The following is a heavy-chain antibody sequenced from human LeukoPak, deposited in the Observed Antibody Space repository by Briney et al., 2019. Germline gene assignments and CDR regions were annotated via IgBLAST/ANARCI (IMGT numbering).Heavy chain of an antibody. V-gene: IGHV4-4*07. Sequence: ASETLSLTCTVSGGSISSYYWTWIRQPAGKGLEWIGRIYTSGSTNYNPSLKSRVTMSVDTSKNQFSLKLSSVTAADTAVYYCAGGSTVTLDYWGQGTLVTVSS. CDR1: GGSISSYY. CDR2: IYTSGST. J-gene: IGHJ4*02. CDR3: AGGSTVTLDY. D-gene: IGHD4-17*01.